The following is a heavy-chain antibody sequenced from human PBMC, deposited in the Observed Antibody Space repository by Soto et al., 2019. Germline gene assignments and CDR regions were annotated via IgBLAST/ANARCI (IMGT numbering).Heavy chain of an antibody. CDR3: VPFRSSNILRH. Sequence: PSETLSLTCTVAGGSVSSAPSYWAWIRQPPGKGLEWIGHVFYDGRTTYSPSLGSRVSISADTSKNQFSLRLISVTAADAAVYFCVPFRSSNILRHWGQGTLVTVSS. D-gene: IGHD3-9*01. CDR2: VFYDGRT. J-gene: IGHJ4*02. V-gene: IGHV4-39*01. CDR1: GGSVSSAPSY.